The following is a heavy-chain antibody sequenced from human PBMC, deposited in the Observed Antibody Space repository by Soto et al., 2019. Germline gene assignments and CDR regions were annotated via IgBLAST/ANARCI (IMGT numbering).Heavy chain of an antibody. V-gene: IGHV3-23*01. D-gene: IGHD3-16*02. CDR2: ISGSGGST. CDR3: AKVPTFGGVIVIRYFDY. CDR1: GVTFSSSA. J-gene: IGHJ4*02. Sequence: GGSVRLSCAASGVTFSSSAMSWVRQAPGKGLEWVSAISGSGGSTYYADSVKGRFTISRDNSKNTLYLQMNSLRAEDTAVYYCAKVPTFGGVIVIRYFDYWGQGTLVTVSS.